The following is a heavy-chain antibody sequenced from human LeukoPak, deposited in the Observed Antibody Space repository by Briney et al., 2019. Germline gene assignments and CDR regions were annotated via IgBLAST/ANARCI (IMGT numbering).Heavy chain of an antibody. CDR3: AKDPITFGGVDYFDY. CDR1: GFIFSSYW. V-gene: IGHV3-7*03. D-gene: IGHD3-16*01. J-gene: IGHJ4*02. Sequence: HPGGSLRLSCAASGFIFSSYWMSWVRQAPGKGLEWVANIKHDGSEKYYVDSVKGRFTISRDNSKNTLYLQMNSLRAEDTAVYYCAKDPITFGGVDYFDYWGQGTLVTVSS. CDR2: IKHDGSEK.